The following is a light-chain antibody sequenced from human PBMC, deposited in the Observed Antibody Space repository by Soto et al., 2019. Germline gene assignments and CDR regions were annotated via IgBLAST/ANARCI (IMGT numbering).Light chain of an antibody. CDR1: QGIRTG. Sequence: AIQMTQSPSSLSASVGDRVTITCRASQGIRTGLGWYQQKPGKAPKLLIYGTSTLQSGVPSRFSGSGSGTEFTLTISSLQPDDFATYFCLQYYNYPRTFGQGTKVEIK. CDR2: GTS. V-gene: IGKV1-6*01. J-gene: IGKJ1*01. CDR3: LQYYNYPRT.